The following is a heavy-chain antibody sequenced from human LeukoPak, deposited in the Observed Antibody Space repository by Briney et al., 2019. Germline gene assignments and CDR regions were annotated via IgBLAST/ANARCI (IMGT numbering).Heavy chain of an antibody. CDR2: ISTDAKTI. D-gene: IGHD3-16*01. J-gene: IGHJ4*02. CDR1: GFTFSGNW. CDR3: VRGQSTAWGLDY. Sequence: GGSLRLSCAASGFTFSGNWMHWVRQAPGKGLEWVSHISTDAKTITYADFVKGRFTISRDNAKNTLYLQMNSLRAEDTALYYCVRGQSTAWGLDYWGQGTLVTVSS. V-gene: IGHV3-74*01.